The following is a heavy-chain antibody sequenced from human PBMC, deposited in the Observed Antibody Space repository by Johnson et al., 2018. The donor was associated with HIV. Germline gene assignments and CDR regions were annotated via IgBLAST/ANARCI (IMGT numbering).Heavy chain of an antibody. V-gene: IGHV3-30-3*01. CDR2: ISYDGSNK. CDR3: ARARMTTVTNDAFDI. Sequence: VPLVESGGGVVQPGRSLRLSCAASGFPFSSYAMHWVRQAPGKGLEWVAVISYDGSNKYYADSVKGRFTISRDNSKNTLYLQMNSLRAEDTAVYYCARARMTTVTNDAFDIWGQGTMVTVSS. D-gene: IGHD4-17*01. J-gene: IGHJ3*02. CDR1: GFPFSSYA.